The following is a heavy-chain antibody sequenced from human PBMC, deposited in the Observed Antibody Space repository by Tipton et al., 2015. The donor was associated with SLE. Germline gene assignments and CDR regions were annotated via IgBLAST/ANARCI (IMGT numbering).Heavy chain of an antibody. J-gene: IGHJ5*02. CDR2: IYSSGAT. Sequence: TLSLTCTVSGGSINGYFWSWIRQPAGKGLEWIGRIYSSGATKYNPSLKSRVTVSADTSKNQFSLYLSSVTAADTAIYYCARDASAVWFDPWGQGMLVTVSS. CDR3: ARDASAVWFDP. D-gene: IGHD6-19*01. CDR1: GGSINGYF. V-gene: IGHV4-4*07.